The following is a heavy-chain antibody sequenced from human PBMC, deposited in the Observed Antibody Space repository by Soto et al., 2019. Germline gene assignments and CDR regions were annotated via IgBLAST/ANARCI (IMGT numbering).Heavy chain of an antibody. CDR2: IFYSGPT. V-gene: IGHV4-31*03. CDR3: ASYQQSYAFDI. Sequence: SETLSLTCTVSGDSITSGVHYWSWIRQLPGKGLEWIGYIFYSGPTYYNPSLKSRVTISVDTSKNQFSLKLNSVTAADTAVYYCASYQQSYAFDIWGQGTMVTVSS. CDR1: GDSITSGVHY. J-gene: IGHJ3*02. D-gene: IGHD2-2*01.